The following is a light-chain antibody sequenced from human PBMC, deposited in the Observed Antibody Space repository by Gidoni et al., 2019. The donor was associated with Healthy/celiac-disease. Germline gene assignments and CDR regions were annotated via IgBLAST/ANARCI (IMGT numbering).Light chain of an antibody. CDR2: QDS. Sequence: SHELTPPPPVSVSPGQTASITCSGDKLGDKYACWYQQKPGQSPVLVIYQDSKRPSGIPERFSGSNSGNTATLTISGTQAMDEADYYCQAWDSSTVVFGGGTKLTVL. V-gene: IGLV3-1*01. J-gene: IGLJ2*01. CDR3: QAWDSSTVV. CDR1: KLGDKY.